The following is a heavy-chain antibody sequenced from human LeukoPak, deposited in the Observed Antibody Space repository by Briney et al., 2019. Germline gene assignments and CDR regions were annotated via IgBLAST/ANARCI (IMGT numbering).Heavy chain of an antibody. CDR1: GFTFSSYA. J-gene: IGHJ3*02. D-gene: IGHD1-7*01. Sequence: PGGSLRLSCAASGFTFSSYAMHWVRQAPGKGLEWVAVISYDGSNKYYADSVKGRFTISRDNSKNTLYLQMNSLRAEDTAVYYCASPGELLVSDAFDIWGQGTMVTVSS. CDR3: ASPGELLVSDAFDI. V-gene: IGHV3-30*04. CDR2: ISYDGSNK.